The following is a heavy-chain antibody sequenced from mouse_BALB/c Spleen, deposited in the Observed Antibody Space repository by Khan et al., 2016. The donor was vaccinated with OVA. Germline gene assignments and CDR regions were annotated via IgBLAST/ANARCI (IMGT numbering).Heavy chain of an antibody. CDR1: GYSFTSYW. V-gene: IGHV1-5*01. J-gene: IGHJ3*01. Sequence: VQLKQSGTVLARPGASVKMSCKASGYSFTSYWMHWVKQRPGQGLEWIGAIYPGNSDTSYNQKFKGKAKLTAVTSASTAYMELSSLTNEDSAVYYCTGGNYVGWFAYWGQGTLVTVSA. D-gene: IGHD2-1*01. CDR2: IYPGNSDT. CDR3: TGGNYVGWFAY.